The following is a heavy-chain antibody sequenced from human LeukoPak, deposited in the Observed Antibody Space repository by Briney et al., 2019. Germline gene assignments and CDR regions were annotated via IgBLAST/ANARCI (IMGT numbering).Heavy chain of an antibody. CDR1: GFTFSSYW. V-gene: IGHV3-7*01. D-gene: IGHD5-24*01. J-gene: IGHJ4*02. CDR2: IKQDGSEK. Sequence: PGGSLRLSCAASGFTFSSYWMSWVRQAPGKGLEWMANIKQDGSEKYYVDSMKGRFTISRDNAKNSLYLQMNSLRAEDTAVYYCASSPDDGPDYWGQGTLVTVSS. CDR3: ASSPDDGPDY.